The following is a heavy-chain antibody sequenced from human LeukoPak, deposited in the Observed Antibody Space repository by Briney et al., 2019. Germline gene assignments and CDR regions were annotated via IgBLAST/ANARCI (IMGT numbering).Heavy chain of an antibody. D-gene: IGHD3-9*01. V-gene: IGHV1-69*13. Sequence: SVKLSCKASGGTFSSYAISWVRQAPGQGLEWMGGIIPIFGTASYAQKFQGRVTITADESTSTAYMELSSLRSEDTAVYYCASGVYDILTGDYYYYYMDVWGKGTTVTISS. J-gene: IGHJ6*03. CDR3: ASGVYDILTGDYYYYYMDV. CDR1: GGTFSSYA. CDR2: IIPIFGTA.